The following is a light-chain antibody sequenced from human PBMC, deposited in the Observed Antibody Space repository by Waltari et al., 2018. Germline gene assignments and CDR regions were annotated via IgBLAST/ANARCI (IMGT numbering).Light chain of an antibody. CDR2: DAS. J-gene: IGKJ5*01. CDR3: QQFNNYLIT. V-gene: IGKV1D-13*01. CDR1: QGISSA. Sequence: AIQLTQSPSSLSASVGARVTITCRASQGISSALAWYQQKPGKAPKLLIYDASSLESGVPSRFSGSGSGTDFTLTISSLQPEDFATYYCQQFNNYLITFGQGTRLEIK.